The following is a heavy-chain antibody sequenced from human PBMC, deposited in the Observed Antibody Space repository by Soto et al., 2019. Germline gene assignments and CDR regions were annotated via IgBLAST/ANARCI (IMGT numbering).Heavy chain of an antibody. Sequence: SETLSLTCTVSGGSISSYYWSWIRQPPGKGLEWIGYIYYSGSTNYNPSLKSRVTISVDTSKNQFSLKLSSVTAADTAVYYCTGGGILGAPNPCSAPGGKGTLVTVSP. CDR3: TGGGILGAPNPCSAP. V-gene: IGHV4-59*01. CDR2: IYYSGST. J-gene: IGHJ5*02. CDR1: GGSISSYY. D-gene: IGHD3-10*02.